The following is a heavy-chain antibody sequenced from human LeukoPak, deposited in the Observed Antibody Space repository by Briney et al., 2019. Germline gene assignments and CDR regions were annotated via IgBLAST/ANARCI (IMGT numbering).Heavy chain of an antibody. V-gene: IGHV3-74*01. CDR3: AKETHSSGWSFDY. CDR2: INTDGSST. D-gene: IGHD6-19*01. CDR1: GFTFSSYW. J-gene: IGHJ4*02. Sequence: PGGSLRLSCAASGFTFSSYWMHWVRQAPGKGLVWVSRINTDGSSTSYADSVKGRFTISRDNSKNALFLQMNNLRAEDTAVYYCAKETHSSGWSFDYWGQGTLVTVSS.